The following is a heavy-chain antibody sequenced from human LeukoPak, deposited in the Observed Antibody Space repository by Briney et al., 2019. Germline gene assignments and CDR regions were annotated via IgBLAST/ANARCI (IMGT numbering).Heavy chain of an antibody. CDR1: GYTFTSYA. Sequence: GASVKVSCKASGYTFTSYAMHWVRQAPGQRLEWMGWINVGNGNTKYSQEFQGRVTISRDTSASTAYMELSSLRSEDTAVYYCARGFSSSWYYYYYYMDVWGKGTTVTVSS. CDR3: ARGFSSSWYYYYYYMDV. CDR2: INVGNGNT. V-gene: IGHV1-3*03. J-gene: IGHJ6*03. D-gene: IGHD6-13*01.